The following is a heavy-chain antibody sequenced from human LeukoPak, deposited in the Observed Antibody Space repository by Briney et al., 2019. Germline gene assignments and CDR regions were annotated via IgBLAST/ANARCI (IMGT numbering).Heavy chain of an antibody. J-gene: IGHJ4*02. V-gene: IGHV4-30-2*01. CDR3: ARESDYLDY. CDR1: GGSISSGGYS. Sequence: PSETLSFTCAVSGGSISSGGYSWSWLRQPPGKGLEWSGYIYHSGSAYYNPSLKSRVTISVDRSKNQFSLKLSSVTAADTAVYYCARESDYLDYWGQGTLVTVSS. CDR2: IYHSGSA.